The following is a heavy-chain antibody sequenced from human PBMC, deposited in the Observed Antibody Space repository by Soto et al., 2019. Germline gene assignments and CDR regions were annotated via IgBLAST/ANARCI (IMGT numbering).Heavy chain of an antibody. CDR1: GFTVSSNY. CDR3: ARTILLYRNDAFDI. CDR2: IYSGGNT. V-gene: IGHV3-53*01. Sequence: GGSLRLSCAASGFTVSSNYMSWVRQAPGKGLEWVSVIYSGGNTYYADSVKGRFTISRDNAKNTLYRQMNSLRAEDTAVYYCARTILLYRNDAFDIWGQGTMVTVSS. D-gene: IGHD1-26*01. J-gene: IGHJ3*02.